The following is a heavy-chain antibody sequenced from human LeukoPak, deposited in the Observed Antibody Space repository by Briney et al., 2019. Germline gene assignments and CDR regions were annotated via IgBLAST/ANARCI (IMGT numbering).Heavy chain of an antibody. J-gene: IGHJ4*02. D-gene: IGHD3-10*01. V-gene: IGHV1-69*05. CDR1: GGTFSSYA. CDR2: IIPIFGTA. Sequence: GSSVKVSCKASGGTFSSYAISWVRQAPGQGLEWMGGIIPIFGTANYAQKFQGRVTITTDESTSTAYMELSSLRSEDTAVYYCARGGDGSPLGLETSDFDYWGQGTLVTVSS. CDR3: ARGGDGSPLGLETSDFDY.